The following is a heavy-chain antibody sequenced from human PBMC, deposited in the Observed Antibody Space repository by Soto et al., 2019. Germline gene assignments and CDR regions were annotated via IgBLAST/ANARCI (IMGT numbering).Heavy chain of an antibody. V-gene: IGHV1-18*01. J-gene: IGHJ3*02. Sequence: QVQLVQSGAEVKKPGASVKVSCKASGYTFTSYGISWVRQAPGQGLEWMGWISAYNGNTNYAQKLQGRVTMTTDTSKSTAYMELRSLRSDDTAVYYCARDITMIVVGSQDAFDIWGQGTMVTVSS. CDR3: ARDITMIVVGSQDAFDI. CDR2: ISAYNGNT. CDR1: GYTFTSYG. D-gene: IGHD3-22*01.